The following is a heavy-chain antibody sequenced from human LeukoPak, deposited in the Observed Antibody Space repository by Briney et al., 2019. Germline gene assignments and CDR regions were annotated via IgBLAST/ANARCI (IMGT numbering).Heavy chain of an antibody. CDR3: ATTSIAARDAFDI. V-gene: IGHV1-69*04. CDR2: IIPILGIA. CDR1: GGTFSSYA. Sequence: ASVKVSCKASGGTFSSYAISWVRQAPGQGLGWMGRIIPILGIANYAQKFQGRVTITADKSTSTAYMELSSLRSEDTAVYYCATTSIAARDAFDIWGQGTMVTVSS. J-gene: IGHJ3*02. D-gene: IGHD6-6*01.